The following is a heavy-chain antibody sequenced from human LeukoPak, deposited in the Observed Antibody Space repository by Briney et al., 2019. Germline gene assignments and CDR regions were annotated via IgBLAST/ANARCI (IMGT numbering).Heavy chain of an antibody. Sequence: PGGSLRLSCAASGFTFSSYAMSWVRQAPGKGLERVSAISGSGGSTYYADSVKGRFTISRDNSKNTLYLQMNSLRAEDTAVYYCAKFRTIFGVVIGTFDYWGQGTLVTVSS. CDR2: ISGSGGST. V-gene: IGHV3-23*01. J-gene: IGHJ4*02. CDR3: AKFRTIFGVVIGTFDY. D-gene: IGHD3-3*01. CDR1: GFTFSSYA.